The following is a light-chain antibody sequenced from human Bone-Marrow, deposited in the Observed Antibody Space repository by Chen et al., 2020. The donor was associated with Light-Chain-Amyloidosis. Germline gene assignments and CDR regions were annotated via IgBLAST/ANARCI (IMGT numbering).Light chain of an antibody. V-gene: IGKV3-20*01. Sequence: EIVLTQSPGTLSLSPGEGANLSCRASQTISRNYLTWYQQTFGQAPRLLIYGSSSRATGIPDRFTGSGSGTDLTLTINRLEPEDFEMYYCQQYGTSPLAFGGGTKVEIK. J-gene: IGKJ4*01. CDR3: QQYGTSPLA. CDR1: QTISRNY. CDR2: GSS.